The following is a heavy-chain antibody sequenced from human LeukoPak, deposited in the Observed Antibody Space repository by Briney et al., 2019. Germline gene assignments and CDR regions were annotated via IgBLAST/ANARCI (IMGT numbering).Heavy chain of an antibody. D-gene: IGHD6-19*01. CDR3: ASAGAVAGTMGYFDY. Sequence: GGSLSLSCAASGFTFSSYWMSWVRQAPGKGLEWVANIKQDGSEKYYVDSVKGRFTISRDNAKNSLYLQMNSLRAEDTAVYSCASAGAVAGTMGYFDYWGQGPLVTVSS. CDR2: IKQDGSEK. CDR1: GFTFSSYW. J-gene: IGHJ4*02. V-gene: IGHV3-7*03.